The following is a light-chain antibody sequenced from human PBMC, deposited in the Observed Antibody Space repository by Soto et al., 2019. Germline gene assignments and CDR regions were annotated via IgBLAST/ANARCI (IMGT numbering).Light chain of an antibody. CDR3: SSYKSSSTYV. V-gene: IGLV2-14*01. J-gene: IGLJ1*01. CDR2: EVS. CDR1: SSDVGDYNY. Sequence: QSVLTQPASVSGSPGQSITIACTGTSSDVGDYNYVSWYQQHPGKAPKLMIYEVSNRPSGVSNRFSGSKSGNTASLAISGLQAEDEADYYCSSYKSSSTYVFGTGTKVTVL.